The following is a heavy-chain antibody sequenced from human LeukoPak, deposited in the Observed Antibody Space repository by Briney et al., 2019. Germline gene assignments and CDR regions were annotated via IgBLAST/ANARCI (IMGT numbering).Heavy chain of an antibody. CDR3: ASLNSGSYGSYFDY. Sequence: ASVKVSCKACGYTFTGYYMHWVRQAPGQGLEWMGWINPNSGGTNYAQKFQGRVTMTRDTSISTAYMELSRLRSDDTAVYYCASLNSGSYGSYFDYWGQGTLVTVSS. D-gene: IGHD1-26*01. J-gene: IGHJ4*02. CDR1: GYTFTGYY. CDR2: INPNSGGT. V-gene: IGHV1-2*02.